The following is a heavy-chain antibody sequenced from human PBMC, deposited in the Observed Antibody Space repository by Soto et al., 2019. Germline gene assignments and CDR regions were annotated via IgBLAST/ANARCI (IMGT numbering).Heavy chain of an antibody. CDR3: AREGYCSSTSCFSPNPFFDY. V-gene: IGHV4-59*01. J-gene: IGHJ4*02. CDR1: GGSISSYY. Sequence: PSETLSLTCTVSGGSISSYYWSWIRQPPGKGLEWIGYIYYSGSTNYNPSLKSRVTISVDTSKNQFSLKLSSVTAADTAVYYCAREGYCSSTSCFSPNPFFDYWGQGTLVTVSS. D-gene: IGHD2-2*01. CDR2: IYYSGST.